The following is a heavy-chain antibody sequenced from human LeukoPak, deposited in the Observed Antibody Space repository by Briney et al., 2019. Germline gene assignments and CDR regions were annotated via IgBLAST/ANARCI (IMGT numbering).Heavy chain of an antibody. V-gene: IGHV4-59*12. D-gene: IGHD6-19*01. J-gene: IGHJ4*02. CDR2: IYYSGST. Sequence: SETLSLTCAVSGASISTYYWSWFRQPPGKGLEWIGYIYYSGSTNYKPSLESRVTISVDKTKNQFSLKLSSVTAADTAVYYCATTPGIAVAAPFDYWGQGTLVTVSS. CDR3: ATTPGIAVAAPFDY. CDR1: GASISTYY.